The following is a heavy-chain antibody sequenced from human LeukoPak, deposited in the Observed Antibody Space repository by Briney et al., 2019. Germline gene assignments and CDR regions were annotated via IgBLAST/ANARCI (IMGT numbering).Heavy chain of an antibody. V-gene: IGHV4-39*07. CDR2: IYYSGST. Sequence: SETLSLTCTVSGGSISSSSYYWGWIRQPPGKGLEWIGSIYYSGSTYYNPSLKSRVTISVDTSKNQFSLKLSSVTAADTAVYYCARIVVPAAMDHSYGDYFDYWGQGTLVTVSS. J-gene: IGHJ4*02. CDR1: GGSISSSSYY. D-gene: IGHD2-2*01. CDR3: ARIVVPAAMDHSYGDYFDY.